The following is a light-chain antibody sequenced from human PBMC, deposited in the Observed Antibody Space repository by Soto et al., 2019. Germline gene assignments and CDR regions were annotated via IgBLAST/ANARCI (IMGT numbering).Light chain of an antibody. CDR1: QDINTY. J-gene: IGKJ1*01. CDR3: QQLNSYPRT. Sequence: DIQLTQSPSFLSASVGDRVTITCRASQDINTYLAWYQQTPGKAPKLLIYAASTLQSALPPSFSRGGSGTEFTLTISNLQPEDFATYYCQQLNSYPRTFGQGTKLEF. CDR2: AAS. V-gene: IGKV1-9*01.